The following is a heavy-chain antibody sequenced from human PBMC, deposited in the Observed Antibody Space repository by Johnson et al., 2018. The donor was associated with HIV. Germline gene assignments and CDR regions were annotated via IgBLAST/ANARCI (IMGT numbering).Heavy chain of an antibody. V-gene: IGHV3-30-3*01. CDR2: ISYDGSNK. CDR3: ARGVVLTMIVVVIIGDPDAFDI. D-gene: IGHD3-22*01. CDR1: GFTFSSYA. J-gene: IGHJ3*02. Sequence: QEQLVESGGGVVQPGRSLRLSCAASGFTFSSYAMHWVRQAPGKGLEWVAVISYDGSNKYYADSVKGRFTISRDNSKNTLYLQMNSLRAEDTAVYYCARGVVLTMIVVVIIGDPDAFDIWGQGTMVTVSS.